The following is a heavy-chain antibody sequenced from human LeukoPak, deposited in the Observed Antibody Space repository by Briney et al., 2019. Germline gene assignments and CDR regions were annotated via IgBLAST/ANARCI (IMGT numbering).Heavy chain of an antibody. V-gene: IGHV1-8*01. D-gene: IGHD3-10*01. J-gene: IGHJ6*02. CDR1: GYTFTSYD. CDR2: MNPNSGNT. CDR3: ARGSYYYGSGSYSSMDV. Sequence: ASVKVSCKASGYTFTSYDINWVRQATGQGLERMGWMNPNSGNTGYAQKFQGRVTMTRNTSISTAYMELSSLRSEDTAVYYCARGSYYYGSGSYSSMDVWGQGTTVTVSS.